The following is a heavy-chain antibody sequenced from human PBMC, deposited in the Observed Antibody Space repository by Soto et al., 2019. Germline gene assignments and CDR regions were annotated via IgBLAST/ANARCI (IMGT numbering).Heavy chain of an antibody. Sequence: QVQLVQSGAEVKKPGSSVKVSCKASGGTFSSYSINWVRQAPGQGLECMGEIIPIFGTANYAQKFQGRVTITADESTSTAYMELSSLRSEDTAVYYCARDGGSHSGGIDYWGQGTLVTASS. CDR1: GGTFSSYS. D-gene: IGHD1-26*01. CDR3: ARDGGSHSGGIDY. CDR2: IIPIFGTA. V-gene: IGHV1-69*01. J-gene: IGHJ4*02.